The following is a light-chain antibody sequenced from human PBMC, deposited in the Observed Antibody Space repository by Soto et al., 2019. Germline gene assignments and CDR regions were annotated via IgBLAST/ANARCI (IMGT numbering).Light chain of an antibody. V-gene: IGKV1-5*03. CDR1: QTISSW. CDR3: QQFGSSLALI. Sequence: VQMTQSPSTLSGSVGDRVTITCRASQTISSWLAWYQQKPGKAPKLLIYKASTLKSGVPSRFSGSGSGTEFTLTINGLEPEDAAVYYCQQFGSSLALIFGGGTKVDI. CDR2: KAS. J-gene: IGKJ4*01.